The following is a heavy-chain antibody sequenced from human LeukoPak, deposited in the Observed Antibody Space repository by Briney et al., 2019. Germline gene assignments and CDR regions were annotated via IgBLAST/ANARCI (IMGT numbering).Heavy chain of an antibody. D-gene: IGHD3-22*01. CDR3: ARGPDSSGSYFDY. CDR1: GFTFSNYG. CDR2: ISYDGSNT. V-gene: IGHV3-30*03. Sequence: GRSLRLSCAASGFTFSNYGMHWVRQAPGKGLEWVAIISYDGSNTYYADSVKGRFTISRDSSKNTLYLQMNSLRAEDTAVYYCARGPDSSGSYFDYWGQGTLVTVSS. J-gene: IGHJ4*02.